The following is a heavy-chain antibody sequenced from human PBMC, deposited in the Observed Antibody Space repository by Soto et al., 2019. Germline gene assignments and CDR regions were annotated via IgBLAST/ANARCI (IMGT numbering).Heavy chain of an antibody. CDR1: GGSISSGGYS. J-gene: IGHJ6*02. CDR2: IYHSGST. Sequence: PSETLSLTCAVSGGSISSGGYSWSWIRQPPGKGLEWIGYIYHSGSTYYNPSLKSRVTISVDKSKNQFSLKLSSVTATDTAVYYCARLGGYCTITSCYGYYGMDVWGQGNTVTVSS. V-gene: IGHV4-30-2*01. D-gene: IGHD2-2*01. CDR3: ARLGGYCTITSCYGYYGMDV.